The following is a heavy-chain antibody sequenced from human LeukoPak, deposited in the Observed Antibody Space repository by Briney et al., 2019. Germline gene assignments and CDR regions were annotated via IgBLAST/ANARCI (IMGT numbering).Heavy chain of an antibody. CDR2: ISSSSSYI. J-gene: IGHJ6*03. V-gene: IGHV3-21*01. CDR3: ARVRDPYYYYMDV. CDR1: GFTFSSYG. Sequence: PGGSLRLSCAASGFTFSSYGMNWVRQAPGKGLEWVSSISSSSSYIYYADSVKGRFTISRDNAKNSLYLQMNSLRAEDTAVYYCARVRDPYYYYMDVWGKGTTVTVSS.